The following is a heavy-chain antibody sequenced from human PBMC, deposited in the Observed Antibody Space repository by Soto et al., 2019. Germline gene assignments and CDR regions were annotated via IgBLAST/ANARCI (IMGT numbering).Heavy chain of an antibody. Sequence: GGSLRLSCAASGFTFSSFALNWVRQAPGKGLGWVSIISSGGGSTFYADSVRGRFTISRDNSKEKLYLQMNSLSAEDTAVYYCAKNGPEGVITPRWLDPWGQGTLVTVSS. J-gene: IGHJ5*02. CDR1: GFTFSSFA. CDR3: AKNGPEGVITPRWLDP. D-gene: IGHD3-10*01. V-gene: IGHV3-23*01. CDR2: ISSGGGST.